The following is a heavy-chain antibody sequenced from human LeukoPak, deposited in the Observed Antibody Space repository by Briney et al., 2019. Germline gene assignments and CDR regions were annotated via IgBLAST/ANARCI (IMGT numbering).Heavy chain of an antibody. CDR2: INHSGST. D-gene: IGHD2-8*01. J-gene: IGHJ4*02. CDR3: SRENGAFSPFGY. CDR1: GGSFSGYY. Sequence: SETLSLTCAVYGGSFSGYYWSWIRQPSGKGLEWIGEINHSGSTNYNPTLNSRVIMALDTSKNHLSLNLTSVTAADTAVYFCSRENGAFSPFGYWGQGTLVTVPS. V-gene: IGHV4-34*01.